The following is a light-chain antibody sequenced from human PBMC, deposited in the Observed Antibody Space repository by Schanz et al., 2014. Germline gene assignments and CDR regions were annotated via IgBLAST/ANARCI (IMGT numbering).Light chain of an antibody. CDR1: QSVGSNY. V-gene: IGKV3-20*01. CDR2: GAS. CDR3: QQYGSSTALT. J-gene: IGKJ4*01. Sequence: EIVLTQTPGTLSLSPGERAALSCRASQSVGSNYLAWYQQKPGQAPRLLIYGASSRATGIPDRFSGSGSGTDFTLTISRLEPEDFAVYYCQQYGSSTALTFGGGTKVEIK.